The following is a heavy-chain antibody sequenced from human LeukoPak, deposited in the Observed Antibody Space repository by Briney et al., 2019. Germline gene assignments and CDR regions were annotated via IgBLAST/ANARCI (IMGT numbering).Heavy chain of an antibody. D-gene: IGHD3-10*01. CDR2: MNPNSGNT. CDR1: GYTFTSYD. J-gene: IGHJ3*02. CDR3: ARRKVVDYYGSGPYPLIHDAFDI. Sequence: ASVKVSCKASGYTFTSYDINWVRQATGQGLEWMGWMNPNSGNTGYAQKFQGRVTMTRNTSISTAYMELSSLRSEDTAVYYCARRKVVDYYGSGPYPLIHDAFDIRGQGTMVTVSS. V-gene: IGHV1-8*01.